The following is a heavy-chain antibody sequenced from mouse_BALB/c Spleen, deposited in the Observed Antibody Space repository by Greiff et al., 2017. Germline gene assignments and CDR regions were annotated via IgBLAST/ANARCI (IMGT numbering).Heavy chain of an antibody. CDR2: IYPGDGDT. D-gene: IGHD6-1*01. CDR1: GYAFSSYW. V-gene: IGHV1-80*01. J-gene: IGHJ4*01. CDR3: ARSHFDAMDY. Sequence: VQLQESGAELVRPGSSVKISCKASGYAFSSYWMNWVKQRPGQGLEWIGQIYPGDGDTNYTGKFKGKATLTADKSSSTAYMQLSSLTSEDSAVYFCARSHFDAMDYWGQGTTLTVSS.